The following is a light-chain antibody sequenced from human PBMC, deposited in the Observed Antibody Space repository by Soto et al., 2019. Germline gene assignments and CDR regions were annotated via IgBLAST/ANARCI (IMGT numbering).Light chain of an antibody. CDR2: GAS. J-gene: IGKJ4*01. CDR1: QSVRTN. V-gene: IGKV3-15*01. Sequence: EIVITQSPSTLSVSPGESATLSCRASQSVRTNLAWYQQKPGQPPRLLIFGASTGAAGVPARFSGSGSGTDFTLTIYRLEPEDFAVYYCQQFGSSPLLTFGGGTKVDIK. CDR3: QQFGSSPLLT.